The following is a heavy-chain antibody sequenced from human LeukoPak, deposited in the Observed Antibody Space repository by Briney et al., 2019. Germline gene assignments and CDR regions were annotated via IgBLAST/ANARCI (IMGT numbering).Heavy chain of an antibody. CDR3: AKVGPSVAAYPFDY. J-gene: IGHJ4*02. CDR1: GGSISSGSYY. CDR2: IYTSGST. V-gene: IGHV4-61*02. D-gene: IGHD6-19*01. Sequence: SETLSLTCTVSGGSISSGSYYWSWIRQPAGKGLEWIGRIYTSGSTNYNPSLKSRVTISVDTSKNQFSLKLSSVTAADTAVYYCAKVGPSVAAYPFDYWGQGTLVTVSS.